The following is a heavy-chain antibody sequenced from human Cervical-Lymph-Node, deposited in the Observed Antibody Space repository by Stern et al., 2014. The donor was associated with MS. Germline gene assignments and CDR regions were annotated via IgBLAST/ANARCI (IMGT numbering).Heavy chain of an antibody. CDR2: IYPGDSHT. CDR1: GYSFTSYW. Sequence: EEQLVESGAEVKKPGESLKISCKGSGYSFTSYWIGWVRQIPGKGPEWVGIIYPGDSHTRYSPSFQGQVTISADKSISTAYLQWISLKASDTAMYYCARPTVTSGYFDYWGQGTLVTVSS. CDR3: ARPTVTSGYFDY. V-gene: IGHV5-51*01. D-gene: IGHD4-17*01. J-gene: IGHJ4*02.